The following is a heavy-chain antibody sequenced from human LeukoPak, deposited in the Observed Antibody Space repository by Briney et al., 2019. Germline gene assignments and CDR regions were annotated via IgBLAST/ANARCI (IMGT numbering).Heavy chain of an antibody. Sequence: GGTLRLSCAASGFTFSSYGMSWVRQAPGKGLEWVSAISVSGNTYHADSVKGRFNISRDSSKNTLYLQMNRLRAEDAAVYYCAKAPVTTCSGAYCYPFDYWGQGTLVTVSS. V-gene: IGHV3-23*01. CDR2: ISVSGNT. CDR3: AKAPVTTCSGAYCYPFDY. CDR1: GFTFSSYG. J-gene: IGHJ4*02. D-gene: IGHD2-21*01.